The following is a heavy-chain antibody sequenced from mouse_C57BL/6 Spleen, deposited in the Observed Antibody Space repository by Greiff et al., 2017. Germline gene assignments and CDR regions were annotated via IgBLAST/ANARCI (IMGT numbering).Heavy chain of an antibody. D-gene: IGHD1-1*01. V-gene: IGHV1-64*01. CDR3: ARSSSYYYGSIAY. J-gene: IGHJ3*01. Sequence: QVQLQQPGAELVKPGASVKLSCKASGYTFTSYWMHWVKQRPGQGLEWIGMIHPNSGSTNYNEKFKSKATLTVDKSSSTAYMQLSSLTSEDSAVYYWARSSSYYYGSIAYWGQGTLVTVSA. CDR2: IHPNSGST. CDR1: GYTFTSYW.